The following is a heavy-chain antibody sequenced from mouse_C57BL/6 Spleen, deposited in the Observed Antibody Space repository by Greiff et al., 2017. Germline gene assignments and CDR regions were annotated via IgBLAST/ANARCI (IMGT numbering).Heavy chain of an antibody. D-gene: IGHD1-1*01. Sequence: EVQLQQSGPELVKPGASVKISCKASGYTFTDYYMNWVKQSHGKSLEWIGDINPNNGGTSYNQKFKGKATLTVDKSSSTAYMELRSLTSEDSAVYYCARILITTVVANYFDYWGQGTTLTVSS. J-gene: IGHJ2*01. CDR2: INPNNGGT. CDR3: ARILITTVVANYFDY. V-gene: IGHV1-26*01. CDR1: GYTFTDYY.